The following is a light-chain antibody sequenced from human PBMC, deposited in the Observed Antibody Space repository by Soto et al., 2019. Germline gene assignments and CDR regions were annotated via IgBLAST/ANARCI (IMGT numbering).Light chain of an antibody. J-gene: IGLJ2*01. Sequence: QAVVTQPPSVSGAPGQRVTISCTGSSSNIGAGYDVHWYQQLPGTAPKLLIYGNSNRPSGVPDRFSGSKSGTSASLAITGLQAEDEADYYCQSYDSSLSASGSVFGGGTKVTVL. CDR3: QSYDSSLSASGSV. CDR1: SSNIGAGYD. CDR2: GNS. V-gene: IGLV1-40*01.